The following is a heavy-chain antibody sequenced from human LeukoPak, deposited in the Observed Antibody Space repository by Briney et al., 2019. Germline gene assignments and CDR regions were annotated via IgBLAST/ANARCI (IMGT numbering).Heavy chain of an antibody. CDR1: GYIFTTYW. J-gene: IGHJ3*02. V-gene: IGHV5-51*01. CDR3: ARRVLSDAFDI. D-gene: IGHD3-16*01. Sequence: GESLKISCKTSGYIFTTYWIGWVRQMPGKGLEWTGIIDLGDSDTRYSPSFQGQVTISADKSISTAYLQWSSLKASDTAMYYCARRVLSDAFDIWGQGTMVTVSS. CDR2: IDLGDSDT.